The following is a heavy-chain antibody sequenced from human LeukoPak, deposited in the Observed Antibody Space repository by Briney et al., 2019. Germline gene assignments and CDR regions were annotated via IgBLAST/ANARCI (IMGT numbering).Heavy chain of an antibody. D-gene: IGHD3-22*01. J-gene: IGHJ4*02. CDR2: IKSKTDGGTT. V-gene: IGHV3-15*01. Sequence: GGSLRLSCAASGFTFSNAWMSWVRQAPGKGLEWVGRIKSKTDGGTTDYAAPVKGRFTISRDDSKNTLSLQLNSLKTEDTAAYYCTTGDYYDTWFWGQGILVTVSS. CDR1: GFTFSNAW. CDR3: TTGDYYDTWF.